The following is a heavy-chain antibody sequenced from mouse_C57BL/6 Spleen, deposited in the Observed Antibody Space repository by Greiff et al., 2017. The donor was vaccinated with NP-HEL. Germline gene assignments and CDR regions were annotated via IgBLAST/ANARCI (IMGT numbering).Heavy chain of an antibody. V-gene: IGHV1-4*01. CDR1: GYTFTSYT. CDR3: AREMGNYEVYFDY. Sequence: VQLQQSGAELARPGASVKMSCKASGYTFTSYTMHWVKQRPGQGLEWIGYINPSSGYTKYNQKFKDKATLTADKSSSTAYMQLSSLTSEDSAVYYWAREMGNYEVYFDYWGQGTTLTVSS. D-gene: IGHD2-1*01. J-gene: IGHJ2*01. CDR2: INPSSGYT.